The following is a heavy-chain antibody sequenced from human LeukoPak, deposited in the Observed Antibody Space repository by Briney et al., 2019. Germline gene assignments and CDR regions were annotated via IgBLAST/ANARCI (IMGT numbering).Heavy chain of an antibody. CDR2: IYKDGKI. CDR3: ASRHCSGGDCYFAGADPFDH. D-gene: IGHD2-21*01. J-gene: IGHJ4*02. V-gene: IGHV3-53*01. Sequence: GGSLRLSCAASGFTVSSTYMSWVRQAPRKGLEWVSVIYKDGKIYYIDSVKGRFTISRDTSKNTLYLQMNSLRVEDTAVYYCASRHCSGGDCYFAGADPFDHWGQGTLVTVSS. CDR1: GFTVSSTY.